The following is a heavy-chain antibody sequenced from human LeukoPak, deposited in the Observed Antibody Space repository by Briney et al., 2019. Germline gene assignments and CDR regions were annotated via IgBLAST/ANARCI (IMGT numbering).Heavy chain of an antibody. Sequence: ASVKVSCKASGYTFTSHYIHWVRQAPGQGLEWMGIINPSGGSTSYAQKFQGRVTMTRDTSTSTVYMELRSLRSEDTAVYYCARREEVDRDYGFWSGYYDGPAYYFYYGMDVWGQGTTVTVSS. D-gene: IGHD3-3*01. CDR1: GYTFTSHY. CDR2: INPSGGST. J-gene: IGHJ6*02. V-gene: IGHV1-46*01. CDR3: ARREEVDRDYGFWSGYYDGPAYYFYYGMDV.